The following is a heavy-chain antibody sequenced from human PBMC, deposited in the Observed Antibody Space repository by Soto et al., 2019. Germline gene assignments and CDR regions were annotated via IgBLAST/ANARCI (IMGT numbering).Heavy chain of an antibody. D-gene: IGHD1-1*01. CDR3: SISNSYGRGDF. V-gene: IGHV1-69*01. CDR2: TIPVFGTT. Sequence: QVQLVQSGAEVKKPGSSVRVSCKASGGTLNSYTISWVRQAPGQGLEWMGGTIPVFGTTDYAQKFQGRVTITADQSTRTPYLDLFSLRSEPTAVYYCSISNSYGRGDFWGQGNLVTVS. CDR1: GGTLNSYT. J-gene: IGHJ4*02.